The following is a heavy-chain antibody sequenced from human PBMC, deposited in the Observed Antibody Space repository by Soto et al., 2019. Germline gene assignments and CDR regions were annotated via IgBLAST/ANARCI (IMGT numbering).Heavy chain of an antibody. CDR2: IYPGDSKT. V-gene: IGHV5-51*01. Sequence: GESLKISCKGSGFSFTTYWIAWVRQMPGKGLEWMGIIYPGDSKTTYSPSFQGQVTISADKSISTAYLQWSSLKASDTAMYYCARHVYSYYDSSGSPRPYYYYGMDVWGQGTTVTVSS. CDR1: GFSFTTYW. CDR3: ARHVYSYYDSSGSPRPYYYYGMDV. J-gene: IGHJ6*02. D-gene: IGHD3-22*01.